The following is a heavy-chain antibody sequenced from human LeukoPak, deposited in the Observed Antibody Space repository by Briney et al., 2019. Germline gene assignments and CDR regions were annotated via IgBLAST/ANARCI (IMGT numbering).Heavy chain of an antibody. Sequence: ASVKVSCKASGYSFTDYYIHWVRQAPGQGLEWMGWIDPNSGGTNYAQRFQGRVTMTRDTSIITAYMELSRLRSDDTADYYCARGESDILTGDVRYHFDQWGQGTLVTVSS. CDR3: ARGESDILTGDVRYHFDQ. V-gene: IGHV1-2*02. D-gene: IGHD3-9*01. CDR1: GYSFTDYY. CDR2: IDPNSGGT. J-gene: IGHJ4*02.